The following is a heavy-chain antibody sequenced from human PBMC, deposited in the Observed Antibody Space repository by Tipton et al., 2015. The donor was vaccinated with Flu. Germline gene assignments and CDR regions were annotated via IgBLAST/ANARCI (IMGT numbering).Heavy chain of an antibody. CDR3: TRLSYYDVDLKNFYFED. CDR2: IYYSGSP. CDR1: SGSIGSGSYS. V-gene: IGHV4-39*01. Sequence: TLSLTCTDSSGSIGSGSYSWGWIRQPPGKGLEWIAIIYYSGSPYSNPSLKSRVTISVDTAKNQFSLKLNSVTAADTAVYYCTRLSYYDVDLKNFYFEDWGQGTLVTVSS. D-gene: IGHD3-10*02. J-gene: IGHJ4*02.